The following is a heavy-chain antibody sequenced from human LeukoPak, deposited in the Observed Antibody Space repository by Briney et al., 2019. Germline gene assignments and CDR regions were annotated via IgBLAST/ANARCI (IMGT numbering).Heavy chain of an antibody. J-gene: IGHJ3*02. V-gene: IGHV3-49*04. CDR3: TRARWSPDAFDI. D-gene: IGHD4-23*01. CDR2: IRSKAYGGTT. Sequence: GGSLRLACTASGFTFGDYAMSWVRQAPGKGLGWVGFIRSKAYGGTTEYAASVEGRFTISRDDSKSIAYLQMNSLKTEDTAVYYCTRARWSPDAFDIWGQGTMVTVSS. CDR1: GFTFGDYA.